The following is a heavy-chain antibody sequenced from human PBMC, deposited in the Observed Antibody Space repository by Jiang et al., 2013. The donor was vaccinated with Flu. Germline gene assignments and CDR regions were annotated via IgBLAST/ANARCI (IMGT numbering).Heavy chain of an antibody. V-gene: IGHV4-4*07. J-gene: IGHJ4*02. Sequence: LLKPSETLSLTCTVSGGSISSYYWSWIRQPAGKGLEWIGRIYTTGSTNYNPSLKSRVTMSVDTSKNQFSLKLGSVTAADTAVYYCAREWYDSGGYYIDYWGQGTLVTVSS. D-gene: IGHD3-22*01. CDR3: AREWYDSGGYYIDY. CDR1: GGSISSYY. CDR2: IYTTGST.